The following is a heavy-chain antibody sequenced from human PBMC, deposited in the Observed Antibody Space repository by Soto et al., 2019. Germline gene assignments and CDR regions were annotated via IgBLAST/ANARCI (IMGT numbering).Heavy chain of an antibody. D-gene: IGHD2-21*02. Sequence: QVQLVQSGAEEKKPGASVKVSCKASGYTFTSYAMHWVRQAPGQRLEWMGWINAGNGNTKYSQKFQGRVTITRDTSASTAYMELSSLRSEVTAVYYCARSIVVVTALDYWGQGTLGTVST. CDR3: ARSIVVVTALDY. CDR2: INAGNGNT. V-gene: IGHV1-3*05. J-gene: IGHJ4*02. CDR1: GYTFTSYA.